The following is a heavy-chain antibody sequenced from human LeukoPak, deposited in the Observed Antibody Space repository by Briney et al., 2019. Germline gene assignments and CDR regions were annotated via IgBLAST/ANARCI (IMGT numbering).Heavy chain of an antibody. D-gene: IGHD3-3*01. CDR2: INSDGSST. J-gene: IGHJ6*02. CDR1: GFTFSSYW. Sequence: GGSLRLSCAASGFTFSSYWMSWVRQAPGKGLVWVSRINSDGSSTSYADSVKGRFTISRDNAKNTLYLQMNSLRAEDTAVYYCARGDFWSGSYAYYYYYYGMDVWGQGTTVTVSS. CDR3: ARGDFWSGSYAYYYYYYGMDV. V-gene: IGHV3-74*01.